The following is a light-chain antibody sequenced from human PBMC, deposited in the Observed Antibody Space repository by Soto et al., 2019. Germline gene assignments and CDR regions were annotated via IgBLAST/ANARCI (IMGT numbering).Light chain of an antibody. J-gene: IGKJ2*01. CDR2: GAS. Sequence: EVVLTQSPGTLSLSPGERATLSCRASQSLDSTYLAWYQQKPGQSPRLVIYGASRRATGIPDRFSGSGSGTDFTLTICRLEPEDFGVYYCQRSGSAPPYIFGAGTRLDI. CDR1: QSLDSTY. CDR3: QRSGSAPPYI. V-gene: IGKV3-20*01.